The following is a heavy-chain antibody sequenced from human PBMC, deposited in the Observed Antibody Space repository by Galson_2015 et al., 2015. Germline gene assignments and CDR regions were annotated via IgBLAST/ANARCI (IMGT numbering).Heavy chain of an antibody. D-gene: IGHD1-14*01. CDR2: ISYDGSNK. CDR3: AKDPEGVLRYFDY. J-gene: IGHJ4*02. CDR1: GFTFSSYG. V-gene: IGHV3-30*18. Sequence: SLRLSCAASGFTFSSYGMHWVRQAPGKGLEWVAVISYDGSNKYYADSVKGRFTISRDNSKNTLYLQMNSLRAEDTAVYYCAKDPEGVLRYFDYWGQGTLVTVSS.